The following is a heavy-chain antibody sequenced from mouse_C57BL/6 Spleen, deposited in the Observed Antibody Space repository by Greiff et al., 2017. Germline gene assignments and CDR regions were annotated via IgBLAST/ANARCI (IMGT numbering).Heavy chain of an antibody. Sequence: EVKLQESGPVLVKPGASVKMSCKASGYTFTDYYMNWVKQSHGKSLEWIGVINPYNGGTSYNQKFKGKATLTVDKSSSTAYMELNSLTSEDSAVYYGARRKSTAWFAYWGQGTLVTVSA. J-gene: IGHJ3*01. CDR1: GYTFTDYY. CDR2: INPYNGGT. CDR3: ARRKSTAWFAY. V-gene: IGHV1-19*01. D-gene: IGHD2-1*01.